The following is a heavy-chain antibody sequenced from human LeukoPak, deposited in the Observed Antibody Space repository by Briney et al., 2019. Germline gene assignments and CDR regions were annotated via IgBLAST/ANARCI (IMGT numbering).Heavy chain of an antibody. CDR3: AGEGSGWYDNY. Sequence: GGSLRLSCAASGFTFSSYAMHWVRQAPGKGLEWVSYISSSGNTMHYADSVKGRFTISRDNAKNSLYLQMNSLRAEDTAVYYCAGEGSGWYDNYWGQGTLVTVSS. V-gene: IGHV3-48*04. J-gene: IGHJ4*02. CDR1: GFTFSSYA. CDR2: ISSSGNTM. D-gene: IGHD6-19*01.